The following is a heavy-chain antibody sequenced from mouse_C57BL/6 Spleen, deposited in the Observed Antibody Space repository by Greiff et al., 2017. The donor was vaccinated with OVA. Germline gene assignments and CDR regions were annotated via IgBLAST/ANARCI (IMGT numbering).Heavy chain of an antibody. CDR2: ISYDGSN. J-gene: IGHJ2*01. D-gene: IGHD4-1*01. CDR1: GYSITSGYY. Sequence: DVQLQESGPGLVKPSQSLSLTCSVTGYSITSGYYWNWIRQFPGNKLEWMGYISYDGSNNYNPSLKNRISITRDTSKNQFFLKLNSVTTEDTATYYCARNWDLFDYWGQGTTLTVSS. CDR3: ARNWDLFDY. V-gene: IGHV3-6*01.